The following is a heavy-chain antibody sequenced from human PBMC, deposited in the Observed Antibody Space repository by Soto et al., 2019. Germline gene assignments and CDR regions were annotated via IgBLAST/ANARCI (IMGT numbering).Heavy chain of an antibody. CDR3: ARQASGYYYGWFDP. D-gene: IGHD3-22*01. Sequence: SETLSLTCTVSGVSILDSTYYWAWIRQSPGKGLEWIGTIFYSGGTFYTPSLKSRVTMSVDTSNNQFSLKLSSVTAADTAVYYCARQASGYYYGWFDPWGQGTLVTVSS. J-gene: IGHJ5*02. CDR1: GVSILDSTYY. V-gene: IGHV4-39*01. CDR2: IFYSGGT.